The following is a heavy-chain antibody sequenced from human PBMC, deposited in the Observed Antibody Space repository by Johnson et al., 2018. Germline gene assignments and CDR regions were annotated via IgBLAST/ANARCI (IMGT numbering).Heavy chain of an antibody. D-gene: IGHD2-2*01. J-gene: IGHJ6*02. CDR1: GVTLSTSI. CDR3: AVLRYCSSTSFYYYGMNV. CDR2: ISHNEIDK. Sequence: QVQLVQSGGGVVQPGTSXRLSCGVSGVTLSTSILHWVRQAPGKGLEWVALISHNEIDKQYGDSAKDRCTSSINISKNTVDLQMNSLSVEDTAVYYFAVLRYCSSTSFYYYGMNVWGQGTTVTVSS. V-gene: IGHV3-30-3*01.